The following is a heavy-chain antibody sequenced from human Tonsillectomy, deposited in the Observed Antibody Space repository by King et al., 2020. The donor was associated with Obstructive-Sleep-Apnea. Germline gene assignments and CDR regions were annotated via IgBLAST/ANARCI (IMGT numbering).Heavy chain of an antibody. J-gene: IGHJ5*02. CDR2: ISSSSRTI. D-gene: IGHD3-3*01. Sequence: VQLVESGGGLVQPGGSLRLSCAASGFTFSSYSMNWGRQAPGKGVEWVSYISSSSRTIYYADSVKGRFTISRDNAKNSLSLQMNSLRAEDTAVYYCAGSTFGVVIKGSGDWFDPWGQGTLVTVSS. V-gene: IGHV3-48*04. CDR3: AGSTFGVVIKGSGDWFDP. CDR1: GFTFSSYS.